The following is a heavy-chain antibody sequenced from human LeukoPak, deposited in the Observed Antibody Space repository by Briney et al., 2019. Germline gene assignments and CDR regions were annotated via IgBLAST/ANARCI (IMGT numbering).Heavy chain of an antibody. CDR1: GGSLSSYQ. CDR2: ISYSGFT. V-gene: IGHV4-59*08. CDR3: AGHHPRNTVDF. D-gene: IGHD2/OR15-2a*01. Sequence: PSETLSLTCTVSGGSLSSYQWSWIRQPPGKGLEWIGYISYSGFTNYNPSLKSRVTISLDTSKNQFSLKPTSVTAADTAVYYCAGHHPRNTVDFWGQGTLVTVSS. J-gene: IGHJ4*02.